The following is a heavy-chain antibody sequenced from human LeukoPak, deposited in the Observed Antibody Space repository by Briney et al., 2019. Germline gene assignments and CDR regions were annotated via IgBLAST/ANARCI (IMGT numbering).Heavy chain of an antibody. J-gene: IGHJ4*02. CDR2: VYYSGVS. D-gene: IGHD2/OR15-2a*01. CDR3: ARQLSKIIETYFDD. V-gene: IGHV4-39*01. Sequence: SETLSLTCSVSGGSITNKTYYWGWIRQTPGKGLEWIGSVYYSGVSYSNPSLKSRVTISVDTSSNLFSMKMRSVTAADTAVYFCARQLSKIIETYFDDWGREPWSPSP. CDR1: GGSITNKTYY.